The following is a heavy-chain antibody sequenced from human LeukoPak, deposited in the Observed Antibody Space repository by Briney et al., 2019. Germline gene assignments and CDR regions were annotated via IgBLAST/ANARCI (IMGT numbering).Heavy chain of an antibody. D-gene: IGHD3-10*01. Sequence: PSETLSLTCTVSGGSISSGDYYWSWIRQPPGKGLEWIGYIYYSGSTYYNPSLKSRVTISVDTSKNQFSLKLSSVTAADTAVYYCAREMGVRGVMDAFDIWGQGTIVTVSS. V-gene: IGHV4-30-4*08. CDR1: GGSISSGDYY. CDR2: IYYSGST. CDR3: AREMGVRGVMDAFDI. J-gene: IGHJ3*02.